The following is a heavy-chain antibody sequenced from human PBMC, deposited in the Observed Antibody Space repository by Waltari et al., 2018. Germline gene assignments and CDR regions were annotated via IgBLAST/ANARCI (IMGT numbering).Heavy chain of an antibody. CDR1: GGSISSYS. J-gene: IGHJ6*02. V-gene: IGHV4-4*07. CDR3: ARVPGAASTWGSYYYYYGMDV. D-gene: IGHD3-16*01. Sequence: QAQLQESGPGLVKPSETLSLTCTVPGGSISSYSWSWIRPRAGQGLGWIGRSYTSGSANYTPSLKSRVTMSVDTSKNQFSLKLSSVTAADTAVYYCARVPGAASTWGSYYYYYGMDVWGQGTTVTVSS. CDR2: SYTSGSA.